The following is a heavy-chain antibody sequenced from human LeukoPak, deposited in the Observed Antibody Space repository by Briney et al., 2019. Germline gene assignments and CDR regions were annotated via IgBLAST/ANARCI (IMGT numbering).Heavy chain of an antibody. CDR2: INHSGST. CDR1: GGSFSGYY. CDR3: ASEKIFGVVASDNYYFDY. Sequence: PSETLSLTCAVYGGSFSGYYWSWIRQPPGKGLEWIGEINHSGSTNYNPSLKSRVTISVDTSKNQFSLKLSSVTAADTAVYYCASEKIFGVVASDNYYFDYWGQGTLVTVSS. V-gene: IGHV4-34*01. J-gene: IGHJ4*02. D-gene: IGHD3-3*01.